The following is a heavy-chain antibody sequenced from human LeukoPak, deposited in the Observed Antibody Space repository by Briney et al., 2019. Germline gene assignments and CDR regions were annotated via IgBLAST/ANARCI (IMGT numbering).Heavy chain of an antibody. D-gene: IGHD3-22*01. J-gene: IGHJ1*01. CDR1: GFTFSSYA. CDR3: AKDNGHYYDGSGYYYAEYFQH. CDR2: ISGSGGST. Sequence: GGSLRLSCAASGFTFSSYAMSWVRQAPGKGLEWVSAISGSGGSTYYADSVKGRFTISRDNSKNTLYLQMNSLRAEDTAVYYCAKDNGHYYDGSGYYYAEYFQHWGQGTLVTVSS. V-gene: IGHV3-23*01.